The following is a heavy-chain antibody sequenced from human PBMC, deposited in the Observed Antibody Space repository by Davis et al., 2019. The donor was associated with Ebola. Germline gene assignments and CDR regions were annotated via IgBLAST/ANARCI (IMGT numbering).Heavy chain of an antibody. CDR3: ARDSSYRSGWSSFWIDP. CDR1: GYTFTSYG. CDR2: ISAYNGNT. J-gene: IGHJ5*02. V-gene: IGHV1-18*01. D-gene: IGHD6-19*01. Sequence: AASVKVSCKASGYTFTSYGISWVRQAPGQGLEWMGWISAYNGNTKYAPKLQGRVTMTTDTSTSTVYMDLRSLGSDDTAVYYCARDSSYRSGWSSFWIDPWGQGTLVTVSS.